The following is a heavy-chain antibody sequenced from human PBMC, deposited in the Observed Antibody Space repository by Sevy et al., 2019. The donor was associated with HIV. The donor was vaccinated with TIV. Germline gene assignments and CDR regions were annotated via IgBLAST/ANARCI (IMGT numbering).Heavy chain of an antibody. CDR2: ISYDGSNK. CDR1: GFTFSSYA. D-gene: IGHD6-19*01. V-gene: IGHV3-30-3*01. CDR3: ARDSRAVAGTGYFDY. Sequence: GGSLRLSCAASGFTFSSYAMHWVRQAPGKGLEWVAVISYDGSNKYYADSVKGRFTISRDNSKNTLYLQMNSLRAEDTAVYYRARDSRAVAGTGYFDYWGQGTLVTVSS. J-gene: IGHJ4*02.